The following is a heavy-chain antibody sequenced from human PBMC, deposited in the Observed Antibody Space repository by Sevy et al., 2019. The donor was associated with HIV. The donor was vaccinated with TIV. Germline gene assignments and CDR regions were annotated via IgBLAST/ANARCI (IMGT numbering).Heavy chain of an antibody. Sequence: SETLSLTCTVSGGSISYYYWTWIRQPPGKGLEWIGYIYDTGRTNYNPSLKSRVTISVDMSKNQFSLKLSSVTAADTAVYYCAREGFTSSSSCWFDTWGQGTLVTVSS. V-gene: IGHV4-59*13. D-gene: IGHD6-13*01. CDR2: IYDTGRT. CDR1: GGSISYYY. J-gene: IGHJ5*02. CDR3: AREGFTSSSSCWFDT.